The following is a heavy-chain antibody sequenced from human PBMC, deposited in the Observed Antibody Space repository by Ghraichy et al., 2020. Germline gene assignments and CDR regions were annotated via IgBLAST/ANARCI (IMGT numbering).Heavy chain of an antibody. Sequence: GGSLRLSCAASGFTFSSYAMSWVRQAPGKGLEWVSAISGSGGSTYYADSVKGRFTISRDNYKNTLYLQMNSLRAEDTAVYYCAKTYYYDSSGYYYGWYFDLWGRGTLVTVSS. V-gene: IGHV3-23*01. CDR2: ISGSGGST. CDR3: AKTYYYDSSGYYYGWYFDL. J-gene: IGHJ2*01. CDR1: GFTFSSYA. D-gene: IGHD3-22*01.